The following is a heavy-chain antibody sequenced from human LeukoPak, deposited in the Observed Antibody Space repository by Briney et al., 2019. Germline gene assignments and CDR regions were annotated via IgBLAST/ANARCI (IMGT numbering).Heavy chain of an antibody. CDR2: INHSGST. D-gene: IGHD1/OR15-1a*01. CDR1: GGSFSGYY. V-gene: IGHV4-34*01. J-gene: IGHJ4*02. CDR3: VRNGVRKNRFNDY. Sequence: SETLSLTCAVYGGSFSGYYWSWIRQPPGKGLEWIGEINHSGSTNYNPSLKSRVTISVDTSKNQFSLKLSSVTAADTAVYYCVRNGVRKNRFNDYWGQGTLVTVSS.